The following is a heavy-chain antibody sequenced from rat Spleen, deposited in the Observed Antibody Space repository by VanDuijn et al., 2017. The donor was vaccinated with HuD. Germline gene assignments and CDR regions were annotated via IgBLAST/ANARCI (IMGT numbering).Heavy chain of an antibody. CDR3: ARAINYGGYGYVMDV. CDR1: GFSLTSYH. CDR2: IWTGGSA. V-gene: IGHV2-43*01. D-gene: IGHD1-11*01. Sequence: QVQLKESGPGLAQPSQTLSLTCTVSGFSLTSYHVSWVRQTPGKGLEWMGIIWTGGSAAYSSVLKSRLSISRDTSKNQVFFEMNSLQTEDTATYFCARAINYGGYGYVMDVWGQGASVTVSS. J-gene: IGHJ4*01.